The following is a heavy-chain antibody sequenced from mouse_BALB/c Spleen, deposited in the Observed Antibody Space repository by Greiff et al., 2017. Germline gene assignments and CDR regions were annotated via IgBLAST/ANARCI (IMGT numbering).Heavy chain of an antibody. D-gene: IGHD2-12*01. J-gene: IGHJ4*01. V-gene: IGHV5-17*02. CDR1: GFTFSSFG. CDR2: ISSGSSTI. Sequence: EVQGVESGGGLVQPGGSRKLSCAASGFTFSSFGMHWVRQAPEKGLEWVAYISSGSSTIYYADTVKGRFTISRDNPKNTLFLQMTSLRSEDTAMYYCARSYYIYYAMDYWGQGTSVTVSS. CDR3: ARSYYIYYAMDY.